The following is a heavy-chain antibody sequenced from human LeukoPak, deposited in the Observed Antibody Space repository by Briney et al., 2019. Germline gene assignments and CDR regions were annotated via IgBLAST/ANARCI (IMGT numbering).Heavy chain of an antibody. CDR2: MNEDGSEK. CDR1: GLGFSNYW. CDR3: ARDRGYSNFDY. V-gene: IGHV3-7*01. J-gene: IGHJ4*02. D-gene: IGHD4-11*01. Sequence: GGSPRLSCAASGLGFSNYWMSWVRQAPGKGLEWVANMNEDGSEKNYVDSVKGRFTISRDNAQDSLYLQMNSLRAEDTAVYYCARDRGYSNFDYWGQGTLLTVS.